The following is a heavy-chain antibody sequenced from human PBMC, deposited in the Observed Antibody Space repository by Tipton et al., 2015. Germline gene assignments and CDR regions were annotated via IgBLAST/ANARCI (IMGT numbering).Heavy chain of an antibody. CDR1: GGSISSGGYY. CDR2: IYYSGST. V-gene: IGHV4-31*03. D-gene: IGHD3-22*01. Sequence: TLSLTCTVSGGSISSGGYYWSWIRQHPGKGLEWIGYIYYSGSTYYNPSLKSRLNISVDTSKNQFSLKLSSVTAADTAVYFCARIPSRTYYYDNSGSERYYYGMDVWGQGTTVTVSS. CDR3: ARIPSRTYYYDNSGSERYYYGMDV. J-gene: IGHJ6*02.